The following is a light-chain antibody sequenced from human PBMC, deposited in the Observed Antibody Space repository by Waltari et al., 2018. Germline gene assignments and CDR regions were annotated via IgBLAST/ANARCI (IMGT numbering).Light chain of an antibody. CDR1: NLGEKF. V-gene: IGLV3-1*01. CDR3: QSWVGKVV. Sequence: YDLTQPPSVSVSPGQTATITCYGDNLGEKFVSWYQQRPGQSPFLVIYQDFKRPSGIPGRFSGSNSGKTATLPISGGQAMDEADFYCQSWVGKVVFGGGTKLTV. J-gene: IGLJ2*01. CDR2: QDF.